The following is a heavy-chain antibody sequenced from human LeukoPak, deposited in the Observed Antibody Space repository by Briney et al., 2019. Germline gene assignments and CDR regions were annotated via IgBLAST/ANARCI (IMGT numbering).Heavy chain of an antibody. V-gene: IGHV4-34*01. CDR1: GGSFSGYY. D-gene: IGHD3-22*01. CDR3: ARGRNHYYDSSGYYSVYNWFDP. J-gene: IGHJ5*02. CDR2: INHSGST. Sequence: SETLSLTCAVHGGSFSGYYWSWIRQPPGKGLEWIGEINHSGSTNYNPSLKSRVTISVDTSKNQFSLKLSSVTAADTAVYYCARGRNHYYDSSGYYSVYNWFDPWGQGTLVTVSS.